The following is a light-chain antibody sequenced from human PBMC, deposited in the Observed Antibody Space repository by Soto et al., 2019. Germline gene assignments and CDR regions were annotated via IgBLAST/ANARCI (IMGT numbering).Light chain of an antibody. J-gene: IGKJ1*01. Sequence: QRNHSPPSLSASLGDRVTITCRASQGISNYLAWYQQKPGKLPKLLIYAASSLQSGVPSRFSGSGSGTDFTLTISYLQSEDFGTYYCQQFYNYPRTFGQGTKVE. CDR1: QGISNY. CDR2: AAS. V-gene: IGKV1-27*01. CDR3: QQFYNYPRT.